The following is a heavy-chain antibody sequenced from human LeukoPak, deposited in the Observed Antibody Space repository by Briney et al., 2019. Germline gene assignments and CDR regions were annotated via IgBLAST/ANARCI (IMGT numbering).Heavy chain of an antibody. V-gene: IGHV3-30*18. D-gene: IGHD3-3*01. CDR1: GFTLSSYG. CDR3: AKDTLDDFASYFDY. CDR2: ISYDGSNK. Sequence: PGGSLRLSCAASGFTLSSYGMHWVRQAPGKGLEWVAVISYDGSNKYYADSVKGRFTISRDNSKNTLYLQMNSLRAEDTAVYYCAKDTLDDFASYFDYWGQGTLVTVSS. J-gene: IGHJ4*02.